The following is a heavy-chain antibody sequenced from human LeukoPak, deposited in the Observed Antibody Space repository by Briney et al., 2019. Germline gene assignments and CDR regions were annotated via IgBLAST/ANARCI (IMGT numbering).Heavy chain of an antibody. J-gene: IGHJ6*03. Sequence: GGSLRLSCAASGFTFSSYWMSWVRQAPGKGLEWVANMKQDGSEKSYVDSVKGRFTISRDNAKNSLYLQMNSLRAEDTAVYYCARPREHIAAAGPDYYYYYMDVWGKGTTVTVSS. D-gene: IGHD6-13*01. CDR1: GFTFSSYW. CDR3: ARPREHIAAAGPDYYYYYMDV. CDR2: MKQDGSEK. V-gene: IGHV3-7*01.